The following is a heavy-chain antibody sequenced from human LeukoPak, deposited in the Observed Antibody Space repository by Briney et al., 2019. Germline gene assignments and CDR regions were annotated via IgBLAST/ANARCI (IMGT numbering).Heavy chain of an antibody. V-gene: IGHV4-4*07. CDR3: ASVDYGDERSYYYYYYMDV. CDR1: GGSISSYY. CDR2: IYTSGST. J-gene: IGHJ6*03. D-gene: IGHD4-17*01. Sequence: SETLSLTCTVSGGSISSYYWSWIRQPAGKGLEWIGRIYTSGSTNYNPSLKSRVTMSVDTSKNQFSLKLSSVTAADTAVYYCASVDYGDERSYYYYYYMDVWGKGTTVTVSS.